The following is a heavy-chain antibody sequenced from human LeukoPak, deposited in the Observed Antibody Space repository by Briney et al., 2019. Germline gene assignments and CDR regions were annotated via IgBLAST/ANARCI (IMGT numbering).Heavy chain of an antibody. CDR1: GDSISSGSYY. V-gene: IGHV4-61*02. Sequence: PSETLSLTCTVSGDSISSGSYYWTWIRQPAGKELEWIGRVYTSGSTNYNPSLKSRVTISLDTSKNQFSLMLTSVTAADTAVYYCARYNYDFWSGYSKWFDPWGQGTLVTVSS. CDR2: VYTSGST. D-gene: IGHD3-3*01. CDR3: ARYNYDFWSGYSKWFDP. J-gene: IGHJ5*02.